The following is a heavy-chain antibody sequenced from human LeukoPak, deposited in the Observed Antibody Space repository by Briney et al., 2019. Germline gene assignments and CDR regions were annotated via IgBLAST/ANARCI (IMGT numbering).Heavy chain of an antibody. CDR3: ARDSYGDANFDS. V-gene: IGHV3-53*01. J-gene: IGHJ4*02. CDR1: GFIVNTNY. Sequence: GGSLRLSCAASGFIVNTNYMTWVRQAPGRGLAWVSFIYADDNTYYADSVKGRFTISRDISKNAVYLQMNSLRAEDTAVYYCARDSYGDANFDSWGQGTLVTVSS. CDR2: IYADDNT. D-gene: IGHD4-17*01.